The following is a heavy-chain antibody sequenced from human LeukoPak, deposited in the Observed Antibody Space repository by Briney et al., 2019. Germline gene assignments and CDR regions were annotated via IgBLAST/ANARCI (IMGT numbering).Heavy chain of an antibody. J-gene: IGHJ6*03. CDR3: ARERGEVAISYCYYMDV. CDR2: IKEDGSKK. D-gene: IGHD5-24*01. V-gene: IGHV3-7*01. Sequence: PGGSLRLSCAASGFTFSNYWMNWVRQAPGKGLEWVANIKEDGSKKYYVDSVKGRFTISRDNANNLLYLQMNRLRAEDTALYFCARERGEVAISYCYYMDVWGKGTTVTISS. CDR1: GFTFSNYW.